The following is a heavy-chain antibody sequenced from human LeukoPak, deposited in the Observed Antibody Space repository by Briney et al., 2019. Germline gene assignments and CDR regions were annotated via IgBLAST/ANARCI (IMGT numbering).Heavy chain of an antibody. CDR1: GFSLSTSGMC. Sequence: SGPTLVNPTQTLTLTCTFSGFSLSTSGMCVSWIRQPPGKALEWLARIDWDDDKYYSPSLQTRLTITKDTSNNQVVLTMTNMDPVDTATYYCAHRRPGLYFDSWGQGTRVTVSS. CDR3: AHRRPGLYFDS. CDR2: IDWDDDK. D-gene: IGHD3-10*01. V-gene: IGHV2-70*12. J-gene: IGHJ4*02.